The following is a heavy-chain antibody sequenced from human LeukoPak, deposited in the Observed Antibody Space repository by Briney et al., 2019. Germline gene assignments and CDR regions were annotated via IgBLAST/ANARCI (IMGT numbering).Heavy chain of an antibody. V-gene: IGHV5-51*01. Sequence: GESLKISCKGSGYSFTTYWIGWVRQMPGKGLECMGIIYPGDSDTRYSPSFQGQVTIAADKSISTAYLQWSSLKASDTAMYYCARQGTATSYYYYGMDVWGQGTTVTVSS. CDR2: IYPGDSDT. CDR3: ARQGTATSYYYYGMDV. J-gene: IGHJ6*02. CDR1: GYSFTTYW. D-gene: IGHD5-18*01.